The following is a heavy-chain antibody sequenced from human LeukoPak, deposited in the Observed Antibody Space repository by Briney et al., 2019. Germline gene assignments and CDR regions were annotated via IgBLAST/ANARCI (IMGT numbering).Heavy chain of an antibody. Sequence: SVKVSCKASGGTFSSYAISWVRQAPGQGLEWMGGIIPIFGTANYAQKFQGRVTITAGESTSTAYMELSSLRSEDTAVYYCARARVLKYCSGGSCYLQYNWFDPWGQGTLVAVSS. J-gene: IGHJ5*02. V-gene: IGHV1-69*13. CDR3: ARARVLKYCSGGSCYLQYNWFDP. CDR2: IIPIFGTA. CDR1: GGTFSSYA. D-gene: IGHD2-15*01.